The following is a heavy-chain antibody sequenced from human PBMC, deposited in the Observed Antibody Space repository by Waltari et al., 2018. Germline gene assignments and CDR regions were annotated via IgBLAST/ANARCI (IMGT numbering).Heavy chain of an antibody. CDR3: ARDGYYYDSSGYLSYFDY. Sequence: QVQLQESGPGLVQPSETLSLTCTVSGGSISSYYWRWIRQPPGKGLEWIGYIYYSGSTNYNPSLKSRVTISVDTSKNQVSLKLSSVTAADTAVYYCARDGYYYDSSGYLSYFDYWGQGTLVTVSS. D-gene: IGHD3-22*01. J-gene: IGHJ4*02. CDR2: IYYSGST. V-gene: IGHV4-59*01. CDR1: GGSISSYY.